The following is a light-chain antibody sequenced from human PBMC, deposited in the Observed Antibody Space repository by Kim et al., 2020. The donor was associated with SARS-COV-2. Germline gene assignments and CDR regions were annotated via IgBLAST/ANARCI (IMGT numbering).Light chain of an antibody. CDR2: GAS. CDR1: QSVSSN. V-gene: IGKV3-15*01. Sequence: VSPGERAALTCRASQSVSSNLAWYQQKPGQAPRLLIYGASTRATGIPARFSGSGSGTEFTLTISSLQSEDFAVYYCQQYNNWPLYSFGQGTKLEI. CDR3: QQYNNWPLYS. J-gene: IGKJ2*03.